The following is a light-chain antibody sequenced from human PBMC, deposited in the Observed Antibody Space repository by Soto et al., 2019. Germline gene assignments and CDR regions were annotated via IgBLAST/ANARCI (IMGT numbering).Light chain of an antibody. CDR2: EVS. CDR3: SSYTGSSTPV. V-gene: IGLV2-14*01. CDR1: SSDVGGYNY. J-gene: IGLJ3*02. Sequence: QSALTQPASVSGSPGQSITISCTGTSSDVGGYNYVSWYQHHPGKAPKLMIYEVSNRPSGVSNRFSGSKSGNTASLTISGLQAEDEADYYCSSYTGSSTPVFGVGTKLTVL.